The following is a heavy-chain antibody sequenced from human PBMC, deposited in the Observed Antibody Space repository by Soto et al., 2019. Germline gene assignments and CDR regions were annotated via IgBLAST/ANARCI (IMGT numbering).Heavy chain of an antibody. CDR1: GGTFSSYA. J-gene: IGHJ5*02. Sequence: GASVKVSCKASGGTFSSYAISWVRQAPGQGLEWMGGIIPIFGTANYAQKFQGRVTITADESTSTAYMELSSLRSEDTAVYYCARDTTNYDILTGYSPNWFDPWGQGTLVTVSS. CDR3: ARDTTNYDILTGYSPNWFDP. D-gene: IGHD3-9*01. V-gene: IGHV1-69*13. CDR2: IIPIFGTA.